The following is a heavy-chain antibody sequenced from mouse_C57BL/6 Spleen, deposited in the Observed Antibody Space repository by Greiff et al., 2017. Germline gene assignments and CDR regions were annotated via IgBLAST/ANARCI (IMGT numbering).Heavy chain of an antibody. CDR2: INYDGSST. V-gene: IGHV5-16*01. Sequence: EVQGVESEGGLVQPGSSMKLSCTASGFTFSDYYMAWVRQVPEKGLEWVANINYDGSSTYYLDYLKSRFIISRDNAKNRLYLQVSSLKSEDTATYYWARDRDIYDGSRDGCCDDWGKGTTVTVSS. CDR3: ARDRDIYDGSRDGCCDD. CDR1: GFTFSDYY. J-gene: IGHJ1*03. D-gene: IGHD1-1*01.